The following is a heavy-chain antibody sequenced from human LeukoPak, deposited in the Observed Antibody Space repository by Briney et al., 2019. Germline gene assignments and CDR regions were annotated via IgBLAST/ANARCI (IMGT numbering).Heavy chain of an antibody. CDR3: ARGSGYCSSTSCYTPSY. J-gene: IGHJ4*02. D-gene: IGHD2-2*02. CDR1: GFTFSSYS. V-gene: IGHV3-21*01. CDR2: ISSSSSYI. Sequence: PGGSLRLSCAASGFTFSSYSMNWVRQAPGKGLEWVSSISSSSSYIYYADSVKGRFTISRDNAKNSLYLQMNSLRAEDTAVYYCARGSGYCSSTSCYTPSYWGQGTLVTVSS.